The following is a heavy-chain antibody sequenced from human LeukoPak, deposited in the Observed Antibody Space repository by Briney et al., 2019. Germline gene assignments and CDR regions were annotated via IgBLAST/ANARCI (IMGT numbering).Heavy chain of an antibody. J-gene: IGHJ4*02. CDR1: GFTFSSYG. CDR2: IWYDGSNK. D-gene: IGHD6-13*01. CDR3: AKGGVAAAGSDLYYFDY. Sequence: GGSLRLSCAASGFTFSSYGMHWVRQAPGKGLEWVAVIWYDGSNKYYADSVKGRLTISRDNSKNTLYLQMNSLRAEDTAVYYCAKGGVAAAGSDLYYFDYWGQGTLVTVSS. V-gene: IGHV3-33*06.